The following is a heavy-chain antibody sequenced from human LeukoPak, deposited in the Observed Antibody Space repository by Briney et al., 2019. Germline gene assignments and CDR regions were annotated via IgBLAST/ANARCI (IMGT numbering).Heavy chain of an antibody. Sequence: PGGSLRLSCAASGFTFSSYSMNWVRQAPGKGLEWVSSISSSSSYIYYADSVKGRFTISRDNAKNSLYLQMNSLRAEDTAVYYCARVKGSGYRNSIDYWGQGTLVTVSS. CDR2: ISSSSSYI. J-gene: IGHJ4*02. CDR1: GFTFSSYS. CDR3: ARVKGSGYRNSIDY. D-gene: IGHD3-3*01. V-gene: IGHV3-21*01.